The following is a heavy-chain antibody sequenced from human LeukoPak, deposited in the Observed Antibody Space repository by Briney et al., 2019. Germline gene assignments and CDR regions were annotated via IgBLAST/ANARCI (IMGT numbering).Heavy chain of an antibody. D-gene: IGHD3-9*01. CDR2: ISSSSSYT. CDR1: GFTFSDYY. V-gene: IGHV3-11*05. Sequence: PGGSLTLFCAASGFTFSDYYMLWIRQAPGKGVEWVSYISSSSSYTHYAHSVKGRFTISRDNDKNSLYLQMTSLRAEDTAVYYCARDGPQGGVLRYFDWLSQNPLDYWGQGTLVTVSS. CDR3: ARDGPQGGVLRYFDWLSQNPLDY. J-gene: IGHJ4*02.